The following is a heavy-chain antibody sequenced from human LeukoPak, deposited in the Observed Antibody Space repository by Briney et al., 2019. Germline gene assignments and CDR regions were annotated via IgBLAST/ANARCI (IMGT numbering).Heavy chain of an antibody. D-gene: IGHD2-15*01. J-gene: IGHJ4*02. CDR1: GFTFSSYA. CDR3: AKASEVDIVVVVAATLDY. Sequence: GGSLRLFCAASGFTFSSYAMSWVRQAPGKGLECVSAISGSGGSTYYADSVKGRFTISRDNSKNTLYLQMNSLRAEDTAVYYCAKASEVDIVVVVAATLDYWGQGTLVTVSS. CDR2: ISGSGGST. V-gene: IGHV3-23*01.